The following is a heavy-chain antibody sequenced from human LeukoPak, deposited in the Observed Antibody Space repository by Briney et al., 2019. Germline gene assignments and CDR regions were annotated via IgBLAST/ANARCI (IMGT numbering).Heavy chain of an antibody. CDR1: GGSVSSGNYY. CDR2: IYHSGST. Sequence: SETLSLTCTVSGGSVSSGNYYWSWIQQPPGKGLEWIGYIYHSGSTNYNPSLKSRVTMSVDTSKNQFSLRLSSVTAADTAVYYCARSGYYYYQYYFDYWGQGTLVTVSS. D-gene: IGHD3-22*01. J-gene: IGHJ4*02. CDR3: ARSGYYYYQYYFDY. V-gene: IGHV4-61*01.